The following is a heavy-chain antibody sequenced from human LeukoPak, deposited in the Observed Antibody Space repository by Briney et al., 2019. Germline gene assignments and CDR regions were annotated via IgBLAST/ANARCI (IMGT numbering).Heavy chain of an antibody. J-gene: IGHJ5*02. Sequence: ASAKVSCKASGYTFTSYAMNWVRQAPGQGLEWMGWINTNTGNPTYAQGFTGRFVFSLDTSVSTAYLQISSLKAEDTAVYYCARDRRSLVRGVKVWFDPWGQGTLVTVSS. CDR3: ARDRRSLVRGVKVWFDP. CDR1: GYTFTSYA. CDR2: INTNTGNP. V-gene: IGHV7-4-1*02. D-gene: IGHD3-10*01.